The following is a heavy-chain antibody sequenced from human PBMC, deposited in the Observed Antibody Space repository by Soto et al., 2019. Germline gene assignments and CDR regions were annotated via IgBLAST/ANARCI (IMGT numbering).Heavy chain of an antibody. D-gene: IGHD3-3*01. J-gene: IGHJ4*02. V-gene: IGHV2-5*02. CDR1: GFSLTTSGVG. CDR3: AHRILRTVFGLVTTTAIYFDF. Sequence: QITLNESGPTVVKPAETLTLTCTFSGFSLTTSGVGVGWIRQSPGKAPEWLALIYRDDDKRYSASLKSRLTSTKDTSKNQVVLTMASVDPADTATYYCAHRILRTVFGLVTTTAIYFDFWGQGTPVVVSS. CDR2: IYRDDDK.